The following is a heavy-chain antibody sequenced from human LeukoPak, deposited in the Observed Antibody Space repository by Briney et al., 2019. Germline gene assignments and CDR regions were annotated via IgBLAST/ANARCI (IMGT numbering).Heavy chain of an antibody. Sequence: GGSLRLSCAASGFTFYDYAMHWVRQAPGKGLEWVSGISWNSGSIVYADSVKGRFTISRDNAKNSLYLQMNSLRAEDTALYYCAKESLSDAFDIWGQGTMVTVSS. CDR2: ISWNSGSI. CDR1: GFTFYDYA. V-gene: IGHV3-9*01. CDR3: AKESLSDAFDI. J-gene: IGHJ3*02.